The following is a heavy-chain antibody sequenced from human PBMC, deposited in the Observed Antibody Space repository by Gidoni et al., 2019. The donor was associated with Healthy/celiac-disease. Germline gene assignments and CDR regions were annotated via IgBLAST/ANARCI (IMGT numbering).Heavy chain of an antibody. Sequence: QVQLVQSGAEVKKPGASVKVSCKASGYTFTGYYMHWVRQAPGQGLEWMGWINPNRGGTNYEQKFQGRVTMTRETSISTAYMELGRLRSDDTAVYYCARTTVTYLDAFDIWGQGTMVTVSS. CDR1: GYTFTGYY. CDR3: ARTTVTYLDAFDI. CDR2: INPNRGGT. J-gene: IGHJ3*02. V-gene: IGHV1-2*02. D-gene: IGHD4-17*01.